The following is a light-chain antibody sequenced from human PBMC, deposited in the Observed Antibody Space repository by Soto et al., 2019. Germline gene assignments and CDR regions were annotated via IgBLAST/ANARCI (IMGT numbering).Light chain of an antibody. Sequence: QSVLTQPPPASGTPGQRFTISCSGSGSSIGTNTVNWYRQLPGTTPKLLIYGDNQRPSGVPDRFSGSKSGTSASLAISGLQSEDEAEYYCAAWDGSLNNVLFGGGTKVTVL. CDR2: GDN. CDR1: GSSIGTNT. CDR3: AAWDGSLNNVL. V-gene: IGLV1-44*01. J-gene: IGLJ2*01.